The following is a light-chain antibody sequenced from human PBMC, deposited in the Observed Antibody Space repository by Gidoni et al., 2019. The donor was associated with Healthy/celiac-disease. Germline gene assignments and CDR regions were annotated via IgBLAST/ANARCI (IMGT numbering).Light chain of an antibody. J-gene: IGKJ3*01. Sequence: EIVLTQSPGTLSLSPGERATLSCRASQSGSSSYLAWYQQKPGQAPRRLIYGASSRATGIPDRFSGSGSGTDFTRTISRLEPEDFAVYYCQQYCSSPLFTFGPGTKVDIK. CDR1: QSGSSSY. CDR3: QQYCSSPLFT. CDR2: GAS. V-gene: IGKV3-20*01.